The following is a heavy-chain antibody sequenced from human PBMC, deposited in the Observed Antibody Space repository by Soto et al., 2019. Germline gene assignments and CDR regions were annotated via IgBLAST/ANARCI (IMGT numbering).Heavy chain of an antibody. CDR1: SGSFSGYY. CDR3: ARAAAAPIGLYFDY. Sequence: SETLSLTCAVYSGSFSGYYWSWIRQPPGKGLEWIGEINHSGSTNYNPSLKSRVTISVDTSKNQFSLKLSSVTAADTAVYYCARAAAAPIGLYFDYWGQGTLVTVSS. CDR2: INHSGST. D-gene: IGHD6-13*01. V-gene: IGHV4-34*01. J-gene: IGHJ4*02.